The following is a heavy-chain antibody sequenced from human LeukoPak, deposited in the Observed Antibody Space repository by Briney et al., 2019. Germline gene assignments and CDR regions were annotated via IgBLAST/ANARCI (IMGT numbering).Heavy chain of an antibody. CDR1: AFPFSNYA. D-gene: IGHD3-10*01. CDR2: ISYDGSNK. J-gene: IGHJ4*02. V-gene: IGHV3-30-3*01. CDR3: ARAGDYGSGSFRWRHFDY. Sequence: GTSLRLSCAASAFPFSNYAMHWVRQAPGKGLEWVALISYDGSNKYYADSVKGRFTISRDNSKNTLYLQMNSLRAEDTAVHYCARAGDYGSGSFRWRHFDYWGQGTLVTVSP.